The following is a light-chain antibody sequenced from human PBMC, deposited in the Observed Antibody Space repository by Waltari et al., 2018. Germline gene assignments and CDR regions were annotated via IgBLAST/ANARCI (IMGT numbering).Light chain of an antibody. CDR3: AAWDDSLNGLWV. Sequence: QSVLTQPPSASGTPGQRVTISCSGSSSNIGNNIVNWYQQLPGTAPKLLIHSNDQRPSGVPDRFSGSKSGTSASLAISGLQSEDEADYYCAAWDDSLNGLWVFGGGTKLTVL. J-gene: IGLJ3*02. V-gene: IGLV1-44*01. CDR2: SND. CDR1: SSNIGNNI.